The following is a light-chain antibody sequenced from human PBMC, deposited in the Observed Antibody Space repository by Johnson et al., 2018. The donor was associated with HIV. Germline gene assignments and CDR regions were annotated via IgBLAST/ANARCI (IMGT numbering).Light chain of an antibody. Sequence: QSVLTQPPSVSAAPGQKVTISCSGSSSDMGNYAVSWYQQLPGTAPKLLIYENDKRPSGIPDRFSGSKSGTSASLGITGLPTGDEADYYCGTWDSSLSAYVFGPGTKVTIL. CDR3: GTWDSSLSAYV. J-gene: IGLJ1*01. V-gene: IGLV1-51*02. CDR1: SSDMGNYA. CDR2: END.